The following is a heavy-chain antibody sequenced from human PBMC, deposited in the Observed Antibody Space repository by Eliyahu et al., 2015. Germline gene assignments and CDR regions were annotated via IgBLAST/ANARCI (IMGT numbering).Heavy chain of an antibody. CDR2: ISYDGSNK. Sequence: QVQLVESGGGVVQPGXSLRLSCAAXGFPFXXXAXPWXPPAPGKGLEWVAAISYDGSNKYHADSVQGRFTISRDNSKNTLYLQMNSLRAEDTSVYYCAREGYCSNTSCYAPITHYGMDVWGQGTTVTVSS. J-gene: IGHJ6*02. CDR1: GFPFXXXA. V-gene: IGHV3-30-3*01. D-gene: IGHD2-2*01. CDR3: AREGYCSNTSCYAPITHYGMDV.